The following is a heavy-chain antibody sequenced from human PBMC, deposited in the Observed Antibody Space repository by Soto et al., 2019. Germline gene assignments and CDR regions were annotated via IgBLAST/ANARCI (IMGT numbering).Heavy chain of an antibody. CDR3: AKNGQPPYYYYGLDV. J-gene: IGHJ6*02. Sequence: ASVKVSCKASGYSFTSSVISWVRQAPGQGLEWMGWISAYNGNKKYAQKLQGRVTMTTDTSTSTAYMELRSLTSDDTAVYYCAKNGQPPYYYYGLDVWGQGTKVTVSS. CDR1: GYSFTSSV. V-gene: IGHV1-18*01. D-gene: IGHD2-8*01. CDR2: ISAYNGNK.